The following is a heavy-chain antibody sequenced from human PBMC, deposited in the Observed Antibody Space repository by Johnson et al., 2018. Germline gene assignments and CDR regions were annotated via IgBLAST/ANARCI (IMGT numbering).Heavy chain of an antibody. CDR2: VSSDGDTQ. D-gene: IGHD3-22*01. CDR3: ARKYFHEYRPYIYYMDV. CDR1: GFVFSKYA. V-gene: IGHV3-30-3*01. Sequence: QVQLQESGGGVAQPGKSLRLSCATSGFVFSKYAMHWVRQAPGKGLEWVAVVSSDGDTQYYADFVRGRFTVSRDNSKNILYLQINSLKAEDTAVFYCARKYFHEYRPYIYYMDVWGKGTTVTVSS. J-gene: IGHJ6*03.